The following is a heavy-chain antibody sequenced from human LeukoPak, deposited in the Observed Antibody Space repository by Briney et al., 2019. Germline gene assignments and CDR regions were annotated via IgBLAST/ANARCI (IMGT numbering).Heavy chain of an antibody. CDR1: GGSFSGYY. Sequence: SETLSLTCAVYGGSFSGYYWSWIRQPPGKGLEWIGEINHSGSTDYNPSPKSRVTISVDTSKNQFSLKLSSVTAADTAVYYCASGSNREYYDILTGYYLDYYYMDVWGKGTTVTVSS. V-gene: IGHV4-34*01. CDR3: ASGSNREYYDILTGYYLDYYYMDV. CDR2: INHSGST. J-gene: IGHJ6*03. D-gene: IGHD3-9*01.